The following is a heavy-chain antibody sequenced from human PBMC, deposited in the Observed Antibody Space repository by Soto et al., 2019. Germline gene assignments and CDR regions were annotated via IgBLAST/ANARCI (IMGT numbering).Heavy chain of an antibody. CDR3: ARDRSLSSSWYWGYYYYGMDV. CDR2: INHSGST. D-gene: IGHD6-13*01. V-gene: IGHV4-34*01. Sequence: PSETLSLTCAVYGGSFSGYYWSWIRQPPGKGLEWIGEINHSGSTNYNPSLKSRVTISVDTSKNQFSLKLSSVTAADTAVYYCARDRSLSSSWYWGYYYYGMDVWGQGTTVTAP. CDR1: GGSFSGYY. J-gene: IGHJ6*02.